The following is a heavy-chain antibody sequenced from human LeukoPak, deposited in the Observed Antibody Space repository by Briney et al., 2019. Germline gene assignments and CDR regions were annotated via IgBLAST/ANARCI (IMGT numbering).Heavy chain of an antibody. Sequence: PGGSLRLSCAASGFTFSSYAMSWVRQAPGKGLEWVSAISGSGGSTYYADSVKGRFTISRDNSKNTLYLQMNSLIAEDTAVYSCAKWIYSSGWSYFDYWGHGTLVTVSS. CDR3: AKWIYSSGWSYFDY. D-gene: IGHD6-19*01. CDR2: ISGSGGST. J-gene: IGHJ4*01. V-gene: IGHV3-23*01. CDR1: GFTFSSYA.